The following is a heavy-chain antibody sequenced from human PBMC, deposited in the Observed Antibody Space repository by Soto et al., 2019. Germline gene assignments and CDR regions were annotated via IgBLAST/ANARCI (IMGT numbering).Heavy chain of an antibody. CDR2: ITSSTTI. D-gene: IGHD1-1*01. CDR3: ARQRNGAGDV. J-gene: IGHJ6*02. CDR1: GLTFSTYG. Sequence: LVESGGGLAQPGGSLRLSCEASGLTFSTYGFNWVRQAPGKGLEWVSYITSSTTIYYADSVRGRFTTSRDNAKNSLYLQMNSLRDEDTAVYYCARQRNGAGDVWGQGTTVTVSS. V-gene: IGHV3-48*02.